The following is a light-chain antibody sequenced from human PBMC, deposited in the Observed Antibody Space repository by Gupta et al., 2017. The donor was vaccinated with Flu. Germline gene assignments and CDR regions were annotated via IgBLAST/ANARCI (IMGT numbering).Light chain of an antibody. J-gene: IGLJ3*02. V-gene: IGLV2-23*02. Sequence: SITISCTGTSSDVGSYNLVSWYQQHPGKAPKLMIYEVSKRPSGVSNRSSGSKSGNTASLTISGLQAEDEADYYCCSYAGSSTWVFGGGTKLTVL. CDR2: EVS. CDR1: SSDVGSYNL. CDR3: CSYAGSSTWV.